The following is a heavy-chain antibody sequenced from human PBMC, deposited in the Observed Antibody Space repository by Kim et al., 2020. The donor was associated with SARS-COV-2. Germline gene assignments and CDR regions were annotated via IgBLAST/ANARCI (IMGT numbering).Heavy chain of an antibody. J-gene: IGHJ3*02. CDR1: GGSISSCY. D-gene: IGHD3-3*01. CDR3: ARVRHRITISGVVWDAFDI. CDR2: VYYSGSA. Sequence: SETLSLTCTVSGGSISSCYWSWIRQPPGKGLEWMGYVYYSGSADYNPSLKSRVTLSVDTSKNKFSLKLSSVTAADTAVYYCARVRHRITISGVVWDAFDIWGQGTMVTVSS. V-gene: IGHV4-59*13.